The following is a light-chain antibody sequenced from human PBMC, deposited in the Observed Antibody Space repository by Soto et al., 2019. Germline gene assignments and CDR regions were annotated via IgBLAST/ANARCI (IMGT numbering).Light chain of an antibody. CDR1: QSVINN. V-gene: IGKV3-15*01. J-gene: IGKJ4*01. Sequence: EVVMTQSPATLSVSPGERATLSCRASQSVINNLAWYQQKPGQAPRLLIYGASTRATGIPARFSGSGSGTEFTLTISSLQSEDFAVYYCQQYNNWPTLTFGGGTKVDIK. CDR3: QQYNNWPTLT. CDR2: GAS.